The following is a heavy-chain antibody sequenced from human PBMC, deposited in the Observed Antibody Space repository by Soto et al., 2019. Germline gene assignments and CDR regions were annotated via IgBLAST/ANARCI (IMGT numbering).Heavy chain of an antibody. D-gene: IGHD6-19*01. CDR3: ARRGGSSGWLLDY. CDR2: IYYSGST. V-gene: IGHV4-4*02. Sequence: PSETLSLTCAVSGGSISSNNWWSWVRQPPGKGLECIGEIYYSGSTNYNPSLKSRVTISVDQSKNQFSLKLSSVTAADTAIYYCARRGGSSGWLLDYWGQGTLVTVSS. J-gene: IGHJ4*02. CDR1: GGSISSNNW.